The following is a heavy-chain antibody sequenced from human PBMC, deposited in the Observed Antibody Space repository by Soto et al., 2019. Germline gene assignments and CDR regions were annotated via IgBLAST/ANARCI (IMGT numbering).Heavy chain of an antibody. D-gene: IGHD6-19*01. CDR3: ARECSSGWDYYYYYMDV. CDR2: IYSGGST. Sequence: EVQLVESGGGLVQPGGSLRLSCAASGFTVSSNYMSWVRQAPGKGLEWVSVIYSGGSTYYADSVKGRFTISRDNSKNTLYLQMNSLRAEDTAVYYCARECSSGWDYYYYYMDVWGKGTTVTVSS. CDR1: GFTVSSNY. V-gene: IGHV3-66*01. J-gene: IGHJ6*03.